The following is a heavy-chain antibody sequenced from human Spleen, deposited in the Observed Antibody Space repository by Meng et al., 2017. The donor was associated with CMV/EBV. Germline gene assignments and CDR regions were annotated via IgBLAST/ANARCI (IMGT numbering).Heavy chain of an antibody. Sequence: GESLKISCAASDFIFSTFSMNWVRQAPGKGLEWVSHISSSSSYIYYADSVKGRFTISRDNSKKSLFLQIHSLRAEDTAVYYCARDYDSSGGGYYGMDVWGQGTTVTVSS. CDR2: ISSSSSYI. CDR1: DFIFSTFS. J-gene: IGHJ6*02. V-gene: IGHV3-21*01. D-gene: IGHD3-22*01. CDR3: ARDYDSSGGGYYGMDV.